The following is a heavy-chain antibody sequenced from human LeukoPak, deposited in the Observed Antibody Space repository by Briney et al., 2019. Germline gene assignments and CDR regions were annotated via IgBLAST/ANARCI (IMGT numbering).Heavy chain of an antibody. D-gene: IGHD6-13*01. J-gene: IGHJ4*02. V-gene: IGHV3-74*01. CDR1: GFTFSSYW. Sequence: PGGSLRLSCAASGFTFSSYWMHWVRHAPGKGLVWVSRINSDGSSTSYADSVKGRFTISRDNAKNTLYLQMNSLRAEDTAVYYCARDWEQQLVFLDYWGQGTLVTVSS. CDR2: INSDGSST. CDR3: ARDWEQQLVFLDY.